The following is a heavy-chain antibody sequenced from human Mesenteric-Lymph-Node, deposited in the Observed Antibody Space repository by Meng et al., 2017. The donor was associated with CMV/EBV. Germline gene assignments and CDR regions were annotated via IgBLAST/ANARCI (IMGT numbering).Heavy chain of an antibody. CDR1: GGSISSYY. CDR2: IDYSGST. Sequence: TCTVSGGSISSYYWSWIRQPPGRGLEWIGYIDYSGSTNYNPSLKSRVTISVDTSKNQFSLKLSSVTAADTAVYYCARVKYSTSGWFDPWGQGTLVTVSS. CDR3: ARVKYSTSGWFDP. J-gene: IGHJ5*02. D-gene: IGHD6-6*01. V-gene: IGHV4-59*01.